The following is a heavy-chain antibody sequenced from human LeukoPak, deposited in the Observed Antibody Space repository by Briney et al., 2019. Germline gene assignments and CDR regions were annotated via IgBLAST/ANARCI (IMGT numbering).Heavy chain of an antibody. D-gene: IGHD3-22*01. CDR2: ISAYSGNT. CDR1: GYTFTTYG. J-gene: IGHJ4*02. V-gene: IGHV1-18*01. Sequence: ASVKVSCKASGYTFTTYGLSWVRQAPGQGLEWMGWISAYSGNTNYAQKLQGRVTMTTDTSTSTAYMELSRLRSDDTAVYYCARWRISSGYSFDYWGQGTLVTVSS. CDR3: ARWRISSGYSFDY.